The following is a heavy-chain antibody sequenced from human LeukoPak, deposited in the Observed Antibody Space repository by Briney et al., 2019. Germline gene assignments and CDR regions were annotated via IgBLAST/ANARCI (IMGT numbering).Heavy chain of an antibody. J-gene: IGHJ5*02. CDR1: GGSFSGYY. CDR3: ARVTYYDILTGYLRKGWFDP. CDR2: INHSGST. Sequence: SETLSLTCAVYGGSFSGYYWSWIRQPPGKGLEWIGEINHSGSTNYNPSLKSRVTISVDTSKNQFSLKLSSVTAADTAVYYCARVTYYDILTGYLRKGWFDPWGQGTLVTVSS. D-gene: IGHD3-9*01. V-gene: IGHV4-34*01.